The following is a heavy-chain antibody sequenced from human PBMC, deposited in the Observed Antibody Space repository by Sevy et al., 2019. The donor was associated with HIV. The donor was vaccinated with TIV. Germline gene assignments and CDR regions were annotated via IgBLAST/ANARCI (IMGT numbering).Heavy chain of an antibody. D-gene: IGHD3-3*01. Sequence: GGSLRLSCAASGFTFSSYAMHWVRQAPGKGLEWVAVISYDGSNKYYADSVKGRFTICRENSKNTLYLQMNSLRAEDMSVYYWARDLITIFGVPFYGMDVWSQGTTVTVSS. CDR2: ISYDGSNK. V-gene: IGHV3-30-3*01. CDR3: ARDLITIFGVPFYGMDV. J-gene: IGHJ6*02. CDR1: GFTFSSYA.